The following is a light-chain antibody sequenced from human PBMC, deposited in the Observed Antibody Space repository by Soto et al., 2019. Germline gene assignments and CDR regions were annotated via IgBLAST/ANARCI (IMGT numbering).Light chain of an antibody. V-gene: IGKV3-20*01. J-gene: IGKJ1*01. CDR1: QTISSNY. Sequence: EIVLTQSPGTLSLSPGERATLSCRATQTISSNYLAWYQQKPGQAPKLLIHGASTRATGIPDRFSGSGSGTDFTLTISRLEPEVFAVYYCQLYGSSPKTFGQGTKVEV. CDR2: GAS. CDR3: QLYGSSPKT.